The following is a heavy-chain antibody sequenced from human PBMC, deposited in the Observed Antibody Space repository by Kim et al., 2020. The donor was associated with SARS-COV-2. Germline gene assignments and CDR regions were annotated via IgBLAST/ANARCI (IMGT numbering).Heavy chain of an antibody. J-gene: IGHJ6*02. D-gene: IGHD6-6*01. V-gene: IGHV3-23*01. CDR3: ANLRYSSSYLYYYYYGMDV. Sequence: GRFTISRDNSKNTLYLQMNSLRAEDTAVYYCANLRYSSSYLYYYYYGMDVWGQGTTVTVSS.